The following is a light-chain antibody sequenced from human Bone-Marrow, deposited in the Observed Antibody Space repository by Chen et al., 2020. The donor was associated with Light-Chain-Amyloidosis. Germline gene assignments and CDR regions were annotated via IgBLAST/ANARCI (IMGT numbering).Light chain of an antibody. CDR2: DDS. J-gene: IGLJ3*02. Sequence: SPVLTQPSSVSVAPGQTATTDCGGNHIGSTSVHWYQQTPGQAPLLVVYDDSDRPSGIPERLSGSNSGNTATLTISRVEAGDEADYYCQVWDRSSDRPVFGGGTKLTVL. CDR3: QVWDRSSDRPV. V-gene: IGLV3-21*02. CDR1: HIGSTS.